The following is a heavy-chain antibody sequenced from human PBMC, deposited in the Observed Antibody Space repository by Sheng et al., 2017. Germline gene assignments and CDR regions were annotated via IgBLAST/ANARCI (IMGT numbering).Heavy chain of an antibody. CDR3: ARDGPQSAPGQGYYYYYMDV. Sequence: QVQLVESGGGVVQPGRSLRLSCAASGFTFSSYAMHWVRQAPGKGLEWVAVISYDGSNKYYADSVKGRFTISRDNSKNTLYLQMNSLRAEDTAVYYCARDGPQSAPGQGYYYYYMDVWGKGTTVTVSS. CDR1: GFTFSSYA. V-gene: IGHV3-30-3*01. CDR2: ISYDGSNK. D-gene: IGHD3-3*01. J-gene: IGHJ6*03.